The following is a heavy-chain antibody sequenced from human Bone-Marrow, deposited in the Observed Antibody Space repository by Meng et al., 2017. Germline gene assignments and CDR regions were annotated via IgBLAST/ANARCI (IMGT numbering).Heavy chain of an antibody. CDR2: IYYSGST. CDR3: ARDSSLTPQDNWFDP. CDR1: GGSISSGGYY. D-gene: IGHD2-2*01. J-gene: IGHJ5*01. Sequence: SETLSLTCTVSGGSISSGGYYWSWIRQHPGKGLEWIGYIYYSGSTYYNPSLKSRVTISVDTSKNQFSLKLSSVTAADTAVYYCARDSSLTPQDNWFDPWGQGTTVTVSS. V-gene: IGHV4-31*03.